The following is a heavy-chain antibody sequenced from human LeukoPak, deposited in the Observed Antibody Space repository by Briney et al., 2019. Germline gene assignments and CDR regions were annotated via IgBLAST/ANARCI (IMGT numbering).Heavy chain of an antibody. CDR2: FGRSGAGT. CDR3: AKRDSSGSNYFAY. Sequence: SGGSLRLSCAASGFTFAGCAMSWVRQAPGKGLEWVSTFGRSGAGTFYADSVKGRFTISRDNSKNTLHLQMNSLRAEDTAVYYCAKRDSSGSNYFAYWGQGALVTVSS. V-gene: IGHV3-23*01. CDR1: GFTFAGCA. J-gene: IGHJ4*02. D-gene: IGHD6-19*01.